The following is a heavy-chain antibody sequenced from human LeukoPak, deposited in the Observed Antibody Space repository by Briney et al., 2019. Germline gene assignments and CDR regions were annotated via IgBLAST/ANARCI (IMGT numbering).Heavy chain of an antibody. CDR1: GYSFTSYW. V-gene: IGHV5-51*01. CDR3: ARQTTQMDIVVVPAAWDY. D-gene: IGHD2-2*03. CDR2: ICPGDSDT. J-gene: IGHJ4*02. Sequence: GESLKISCKGSGYSFTSYWIGWVRQMPGKGLEWMGIICPGDSDTRYSPSFQGQVTFSADKSIITAYLQWSSLKASDTAMYHCARQTTQMDIVVVPAAWDYWGQGTLVTVSS.